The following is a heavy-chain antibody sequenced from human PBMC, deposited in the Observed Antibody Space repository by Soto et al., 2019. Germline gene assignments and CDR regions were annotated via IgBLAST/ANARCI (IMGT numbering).Heavy chain of an antibody. CDR2: IIPIFGTA. CDR3: ARATSTPQQWLLVGRSFRDHYYYGMDV. CDR1: GGTFSSYA. V-gene: IGHV1-69*13. Sequence: VASVKVSCKASGGTFSSYAISWVRQAPGQGLEWMGGIIPIFGTANYAQKFQGRVTITADESTSTAYMELSSLRSEDTAVYYCARATSTPQQWLLVGRSFRDHYYYGMDVWGQGTTVTVSS. D-gene: IGHD6-19*01. J-gene: IGHJ6*02.